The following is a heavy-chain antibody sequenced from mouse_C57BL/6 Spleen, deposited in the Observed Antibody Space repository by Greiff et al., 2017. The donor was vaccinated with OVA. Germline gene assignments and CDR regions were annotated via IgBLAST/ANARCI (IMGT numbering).Heavy chain of an antibody. CDR1: GFTFSDYG. V-gene: IGHV5-17*01. D-gene: IGHD1-1*01. CDR2: ISSGSSTI. J-gene: IGHJ3*01. Sequence: EVQVVESGGGLVKPGGSLKLSCAASGFTFSDYGMHWVRQAPEKGLEWVAYISSGSSTIYYADTVKGRFTISRDNAKNTLFLQMTSLRSEDTAMYYCASYYYGSEGFAYWGQGTLVTVSA. CDR3: ASYYYGSEGFAY.